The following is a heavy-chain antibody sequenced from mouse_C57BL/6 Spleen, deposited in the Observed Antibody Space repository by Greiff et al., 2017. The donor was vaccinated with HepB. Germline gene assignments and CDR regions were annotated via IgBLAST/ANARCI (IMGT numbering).Heavy chain of an antibody. CDR2: INPSNGGT. D-gene: IGHD2-4*01. Sequence: QVHVKQPGTELVKPGASVKLSCKASGYTFTSYWMHWVKQRPGQGLEWIGNINPSNGGTNYNEKFKSKATLTVDKSSSTAYMQLSSLTSEDSAVYYCARDYDYDVGGYYAMDYWGQGTSVTVSS. J-gene: IGHJ4*01. CDR1: GYTFTSYW. V-gene: IGHV1-53*01. CDR3: ARDYDYDVGGYYAMDY.